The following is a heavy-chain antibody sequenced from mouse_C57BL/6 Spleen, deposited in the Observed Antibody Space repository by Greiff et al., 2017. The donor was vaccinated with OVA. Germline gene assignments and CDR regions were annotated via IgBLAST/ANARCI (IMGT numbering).Heavy chain of an antibody. J-gene: IGHJ3*01. CDR2: IDPEDGVT. CDR1: GFNITDYY. CDR3: ATDDY. D-gene: IGHD2-3*01. V-gene: IGHV14-2*01. Sequence: EVQLQQSGAELVKPGASVKLSCTASGFNITDYYMHWVKQRPEQGLEWIGRIDPEDGVTNYAQKFQGKATITADTSSNTAYLQLSSLTSEDTAVYYCATDDYWGQGTLVTVSA.